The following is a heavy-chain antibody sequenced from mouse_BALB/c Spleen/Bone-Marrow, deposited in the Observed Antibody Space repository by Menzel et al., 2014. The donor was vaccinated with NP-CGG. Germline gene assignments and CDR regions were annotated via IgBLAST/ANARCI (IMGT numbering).Heavy chain of an antibody. J-gene: IGHJ3*01. CDR3: ASYYRYDGAY. CDR2: IWAGGST. V-gene: IGHV2-9*02. D-gene: IGHD2-14*01. CDR1: GFSLTNYG. Sequence: VKLMESGPGLVAPSQSLSITCTVSGFSLTNYGVHWVRRPPGKGLEWLGVIWAGGSTNYNSALMSRLTISKDNSKSQVFLKMSSLQTDDTAMYYCASYYRYDGAYWGQGTLVTVSA.